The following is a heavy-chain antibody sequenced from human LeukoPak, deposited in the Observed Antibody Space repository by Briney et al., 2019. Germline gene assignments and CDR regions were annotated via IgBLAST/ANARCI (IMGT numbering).Heavy chain of an antibody. CDR2: INHSRST. D-gene: IGHD2-2*02. CDR1: GGSFSGYY. Sequence: RASETLSLTCAVYGGSFSGYYWSWIRQPPGKGLEWIGEINHSRSTNYNPSLKSRVTISVDTSKNQFSLKLSSVTAADTAVYYCARGRYCSSTSCYRPPVYYYYYGMDVWGQGTTVTVSS. CDR3: ARGRYCSSTSCYRPPVYYYYYGMDV. V-gene: IGHV4-34*01. J-gene: IGHJ6*02.